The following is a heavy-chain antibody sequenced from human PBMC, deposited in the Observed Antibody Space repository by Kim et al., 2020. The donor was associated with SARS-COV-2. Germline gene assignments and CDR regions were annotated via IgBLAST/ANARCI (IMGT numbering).Heavy chain of an antibody. V-gene: IGHV4-39*01. CDR3: ARNEQQQLGYYYYYYGMDV. CDR1: GGSISSSSYY. CDR2: IYYSGST. D-gene: IGHD6-13*01. Sequence: SETLSLTCTVSGGSISSSSYYWGWIRQPPGKGLEWIGSIYYSGSTYYNPSLKSRVTISVDTSKNQFSLKLSSVTAADTAVYYCARNEQQQLGYYYYYYGMDVWGQGTTVTVSS. J-gene: IGHJ6*02.